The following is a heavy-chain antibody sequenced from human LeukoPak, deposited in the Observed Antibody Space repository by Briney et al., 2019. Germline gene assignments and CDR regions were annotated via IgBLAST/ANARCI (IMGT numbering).Heavy chain of an antibody. Sequence: KPSETLSLTCTVSGGSISNYYWSWIRQPAGKGLEWIGRIYTSGSTNYNPSLKSRVTMSVDTSKNQFSLKLSSVTAADTAVYYCAREGTAAGTGWFDPWGQGTLVTVSS. CDR2: IYTSGST. D-gene: IGHD6-13*01. V-gene: IGHV4-4*07. CDR1: GGSISNYY. CDR3: AREGTAAGTGWFDP. J-gene: IGHJ5*02.